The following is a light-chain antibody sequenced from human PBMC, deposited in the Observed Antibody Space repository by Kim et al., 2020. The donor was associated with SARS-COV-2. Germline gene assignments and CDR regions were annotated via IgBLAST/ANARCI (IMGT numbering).Light chain of an antibody. V-gene: IGKV3-20*01. CDR2: GAS. CDR1: QSVSRMY. CDR3: QQYGGSPWGCS. Sequence: PGERATLSCRASQSVSRMYVAWYQQKVGQAPRLLIYGASNRATGIPDRFSGSGSGTDFTLPISRLEPEDCAVYYCQQYGGSPWGCSFGQGTKLEI. J-gene: IGKJ2*04.